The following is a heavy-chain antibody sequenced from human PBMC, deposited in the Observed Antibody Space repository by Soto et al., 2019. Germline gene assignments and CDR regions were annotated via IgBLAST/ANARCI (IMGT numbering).Heavy chain of an antibody. Sequence: SETLSLTCTVSGGSISSSSYYWGWIRQPPGKGLEWIGSIYYSGSTYYNPSLKSRVTISVDTSKNQFSLKLSSVTAADTAVYYCAREGPDYGEDYWGQGTLVTVSS. D-gene: IGHD4-17*01. CDR2: IYYSGST. V-gene: IGHV4-39*02. CDR1: GGSISSSSYY. J-gene: IGHJ4*02. CDR3: AREGPDYGEDY.